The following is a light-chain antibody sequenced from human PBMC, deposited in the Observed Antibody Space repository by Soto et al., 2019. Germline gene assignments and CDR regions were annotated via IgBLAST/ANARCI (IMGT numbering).Light chain of an antibody. CDR3: QQYNNWPWT. V-gene: IGKV3-15*01. CDR1: QSVSSN. J-gene: IGKJ1*01. CDR2: GAS. Sequence: TQSPATLSVSPRERATLPCTASQSVSSNLAWYQQKPGQAPRLLIYGASTRATGIPARFSGSGSATEFTLTISSLQSEDFAVYYCQQYNNWPWTFGQGTKVDIK.